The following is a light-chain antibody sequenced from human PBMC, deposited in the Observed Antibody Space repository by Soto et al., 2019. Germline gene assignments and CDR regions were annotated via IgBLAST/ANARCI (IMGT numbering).Light chain of an antibody. V-gene: IGKV3-20*01. CDR3: QQYGSSPRT. Sequence: EIVLTQSPGTLSLSPGERATLSCRASQSVSSNYLDWYQQKPGQAPRLLIYAASSRATGIPDRFSGSGSGTDFTLTISRLEPEEFAVYFCQQYGSSPRTFGQGTKVEIK. J-gene: IGKJ1*01. CDR2: AAS. CDR1: QSVSSNY.